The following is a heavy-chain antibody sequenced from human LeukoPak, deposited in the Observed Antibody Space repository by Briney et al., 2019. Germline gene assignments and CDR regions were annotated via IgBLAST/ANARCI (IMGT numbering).Heavy chain of an antibody. CDR2: IYTSGGT. J-gene: IGHJ5*02. CDR3: ARAYYDFLWGTHNWLDP. Sequence: SETLSLTCTVSGGSISSYYWSWIRQPAGKGLEWIGRIYTSGGTNYNPPIKSRVNMSVETFKNGFSLELSSVTAADTAVYYCARAYYDFLWGTHNWLDPWGQGTLVTVSS. CDR1: GGSISSYY. D-gene: IGHD3-16*01. V-gene: IGHV4-4*07.